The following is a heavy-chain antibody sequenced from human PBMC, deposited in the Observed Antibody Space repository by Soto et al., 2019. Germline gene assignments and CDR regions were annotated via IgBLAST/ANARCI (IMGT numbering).Heavy chain of an antibody. D-gene: IGHD3-3*01. J-gene: IGHJ6*03. Sequence: EVQLVESGGGLVKPGGSLRLSCAASGFTFSNAWMSWVRQAPGKGLEWVGRIKSKTDGGTTDYAAPVKGRFTISRDDSKTTLYLQMNSLKTEDTAVYYCTTWMVGVVIMTEYYYMDVWGKGTTVTVSS. CDR3: TTWMVGVVIMTEYYYMDV. CDR1: GFTFSNAW. V-gene: IGHV3-15*01. CDR2: IKSKTDGGTT.